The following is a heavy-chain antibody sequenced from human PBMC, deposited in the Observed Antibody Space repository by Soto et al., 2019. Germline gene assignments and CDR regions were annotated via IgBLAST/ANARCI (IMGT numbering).Heavy chain of an antibody. Sequence: QVQLVESGGGVVQPGRSLRLSCAASGFTFSSYAMHWVRQAPGKGLEWVAVISYDGSNKYYADSVKGRFTISRDNSKNTLYLQMNSLRAEDTAVYYCARDGALYSSGWAHFDYSGQGTLVTVTS. CDR2: ISYDGSNK. V-gene: IGHV3-30-3*01. CDR3: ARDGALYSSGWAHFDY. J-gene: IGHJ4*02. D-gene: IGHD6-19*01. CDR1: GFTFSSYA.